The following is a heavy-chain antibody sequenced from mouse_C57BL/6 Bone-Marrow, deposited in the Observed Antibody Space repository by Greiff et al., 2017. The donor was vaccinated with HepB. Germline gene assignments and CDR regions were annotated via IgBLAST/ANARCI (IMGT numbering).Heavy chain of an antibody. CDR3: ARNYYGSSSDY. CDR2: IRNKANGYTT. D-gene: IGHD1-1*01. J-gene: IGHJ2*01. CDR1: GFTFTDYY. Sequence: DVMLVESGGGLVQPGGSLSLSCAASGFTFTDYYMSWVRQPPGKALEWLGFIRNKANGYTTEYSASVKGRFTISRDNSQSILYLQMNALRAEDSATYYCARNYYGSSSDYWGQGTTLTGSS. V-gene: IGHV7-3*01.